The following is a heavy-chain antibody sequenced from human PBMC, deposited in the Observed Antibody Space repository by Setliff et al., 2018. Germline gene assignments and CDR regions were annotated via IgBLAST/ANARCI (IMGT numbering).Heavy chain of an antibody. V-gene: IGHV4-59*11. Sequence: SETLSLTCTVSGGSISSHYWSWIRQPPGKGLEWIGSIYYSGSANYNPSLKSRVTISVDTSKNQFSLKLSSVTAADTAVYYCARASARDYYYYYGMDVWGQGTTVTVSS. J-gene: IGHJ6*02. D-gene: IGHD2-21*02. CDR3: ARASARDYYYYYGMDV. CDR2: IYYSGSA. CDR1: GGSISSHY.